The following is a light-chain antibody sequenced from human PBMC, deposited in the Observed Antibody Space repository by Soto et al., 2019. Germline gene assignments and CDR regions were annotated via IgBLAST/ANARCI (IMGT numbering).Light chain of an antibody. J-gene: IGKJ3*01. Sequence: DIVMTQTPLSLSVTPGEPASISCRSSQSLLHNNGYNYLDWYLQKPGQSPQLLIYLGSNRASGVPDRFSGSGSGTDFTLKISRVEAEDVGVYYCMQALQTPVTFGPGTKVDIK. V-gene: IGKV2-28*01. CDR3: MQALQTPVT. CDR1: QSLLHNNGYNY. CDR2: LGS.